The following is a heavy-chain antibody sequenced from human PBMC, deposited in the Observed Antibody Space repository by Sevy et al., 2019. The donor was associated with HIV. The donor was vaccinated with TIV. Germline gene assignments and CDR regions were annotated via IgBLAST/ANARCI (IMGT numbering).Heavy chain of an antibody. CDR3: ARDHAGSVEFYFDH. J-gene: IGHJ4*02. CDR2: TATDTGDT. V-gene: IGHV1-3*04. CDR1: GYTFNRHG. Sequence: ASVKVSCKASGYTFNRHGLHWVRQAPAQGLEWMGWTATDTGDTRYSQKFQGRLTITTDTSASTLYMELSSLTSEDTALYYCARDHAGSVEFYFDHWGQGTLVTVSS.